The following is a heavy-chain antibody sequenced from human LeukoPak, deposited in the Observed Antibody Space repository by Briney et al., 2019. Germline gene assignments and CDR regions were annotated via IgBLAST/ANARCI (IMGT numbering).Heavy chain of an antibody. D-gene: IGHD4/OR15-4a*01. Sequence: GGSLRLSCAASGFTFSSYGMHWVRQAPGKGLEWVAFIRYDGSIKQYADSVKGRFTISRDNSKNTLYLQVSSLRAEDTAVYYCAKVYEYGDHDWFDSWGQGTLVTVSS. CDR2: IRYDGSIK. V-gene: IGHV3-30*02. CDR1: GFTFSSYG. CDR3: AKVYEYGDHDWFDS. J-gene: IGHJ5*01.